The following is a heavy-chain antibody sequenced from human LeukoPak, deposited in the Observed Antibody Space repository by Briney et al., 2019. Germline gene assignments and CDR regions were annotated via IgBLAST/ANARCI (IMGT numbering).Heavy chain of an antibody. V-gene: IGHV3-30*04. CDR2: ITYDGSNT. CDR1: GFTFSSFT. CDR3: AGSSATARSYFDY. J-gene: IGHJ4*02. D-gene: IGHD5-18*01. Sequence: GGSLRLSCATSGFTFSSFTMRWVRQAPGKGLEGVAFITYDGSNTYHRDSVEGRFTISRDDSTNTVYLQINSLRAEDTAVYYCAGSSATARSYFDYCGQGIQVTVSS.